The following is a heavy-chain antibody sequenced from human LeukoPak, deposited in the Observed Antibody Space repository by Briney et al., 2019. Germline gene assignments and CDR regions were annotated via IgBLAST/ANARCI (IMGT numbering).Heavy chain of an antibody. CDR3: ARERVGSGSYRTYFDY. J-gene: IGHJ4*02. D-gene: IGHD3-10*01. CDR1: GGSFSGYY. CDR2: INHSGST. Sequence: SETLSLTCAVYGGSFSGYYWSWIRQPPGKGLEWIGEINHSGSTNYNPSPKSRVTISVDTSKNQFSLKLSSVTAADTAVYYCARERVGSGSYRTYFDYWGQGTPVTVSS. V-gene: IGHV4-34*01.